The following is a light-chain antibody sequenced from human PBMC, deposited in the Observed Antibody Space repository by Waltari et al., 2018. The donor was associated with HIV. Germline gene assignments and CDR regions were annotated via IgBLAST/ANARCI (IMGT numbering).Light chain of an antibody. Sequence: ASGSPGQSVTISCTGTSSDVGGYNYVSWYQQHPDKAPKLMIYEVSKRPSGVPDRFSGSKSGNTASLTVSGLQAEDEADYYCSSYAGSNVIFGGGTKLTVL. CDR3: SSYAGSNVI. CDR1: SSDVGGYNY. J-gene: IGLJ2*01. V-gene: IGLV2-8*01. CDR2: EVS.